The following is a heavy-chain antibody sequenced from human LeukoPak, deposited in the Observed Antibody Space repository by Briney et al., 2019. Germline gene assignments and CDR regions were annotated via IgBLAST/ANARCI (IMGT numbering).Heavy chain of an antibody. J-gene: IGHJ5*02. V-gene: IGHV4-31*03. CDR2: IYYTGST. Sequence: SETLSLTCTDSGGSISSGGYYWTWIRQHPGKGLEWIGYIYYTGSTFFNPSLKSRVIISVDTSKNQFSLKLSSVTAADTAVYYCARGVVDWFDPWGQGTLVTVSP. D-gene: IGHD2-2*01. CDR1: GGSISSGGYY. CDR3: ARGVVDWFDP.